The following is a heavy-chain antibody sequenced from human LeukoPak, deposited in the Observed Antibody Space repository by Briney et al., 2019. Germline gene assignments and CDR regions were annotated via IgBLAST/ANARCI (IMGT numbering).Heavy chain of an antibody. Sequence: PGGSLRLSCAASGFIFSNYGMHWVRQAPGKGLEWVAVIWYDGSNKYYGDSVKGRLTISRDNDKNTLYLQMNSLRAEDTAVYYCARERELAQGMDVWGQGTTVTVSS. V-gene: IGHV3-33*01. J-gene: IGHJ6*02. CDR3: ARERELAQGMDV. D-gene: IGHD3-10*01. CDR2: IWYDGSNK. CDR1: GFIFSNYG.